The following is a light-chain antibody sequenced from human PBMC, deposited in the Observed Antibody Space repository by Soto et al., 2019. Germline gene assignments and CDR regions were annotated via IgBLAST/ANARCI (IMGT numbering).Light chain of an antibody. V-gene: IGKV3-20*01. CDR3: QQYGGAPYA. J-gene: IGKJ2*01. Sequence: ENVLTQSPGTLSLSRGERATLSCRASQSVSRNYLAWYQQKPGQAPRLLIYGASSRATGIPDRFSGSGSGTDFTLTISRLEPEDFGVYYCQQYGGAPYAFGQGTKLEIK. CDR2: GAS. CDR1: QSVSRNY.